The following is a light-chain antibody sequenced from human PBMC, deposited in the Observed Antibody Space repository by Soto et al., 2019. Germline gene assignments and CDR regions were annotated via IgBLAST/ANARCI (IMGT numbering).Light chain of an antibody. CDR3: QQYGSSPRT. Sequence: EIVLTQSPGTLSLSPGEGATLSCRASQSVSNNYLAWYQQKPGQAPRLLIYGASGRATGIPDRFSGSGSGTDFILTISRLEPEDFVVYYCQQYGSSPRTFGQGTKVEIK. V-gene: IGKV3-20*01. CDR1: QSVSNNY. CDR2: GAS. J-gene: IGKJ1*01.